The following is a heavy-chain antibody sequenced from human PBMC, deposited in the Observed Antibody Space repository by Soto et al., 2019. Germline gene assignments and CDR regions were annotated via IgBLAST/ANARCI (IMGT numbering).Heavy chain of an antibody. D-gene: IGHD2-2*01. CDR1: GGTSSSYA. J-gene: IGHJ6*02. V-gene: IGHV1-69*13. CDR3: AIDGVCSSTSCYGYYYYGMDV. Sequence: SVKVSCKASGGTSSSYAISWVRQAPGQGLEWMGGIIPIFGTANYAQKFQCRVTITADESTSTAYMELSSLRSEDTAVYYCAIDGVCSSTSCYGYYYYGMDVWGQGTTVTVSS. CDR2: IIPIFGTA.